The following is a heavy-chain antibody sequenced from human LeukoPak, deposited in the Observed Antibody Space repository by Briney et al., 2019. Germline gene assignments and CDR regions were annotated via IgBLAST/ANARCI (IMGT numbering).Heavy chain of an antibody. Sequence: PSETLSLTCTVSGGSMSSSSYYWGWIRQPPGKGLEWIGNIYYSGITYYNPSLKSRVTISLDTSENQFSLKLSSVTAADTAVYYCARVPVLRYFDWLYPPSFFDYWGQGTLVTVSS. J-gene: IGHJ4*02. CDR3: ARVPVLRYFDWLYPPSFFDY. CDR2: IYYSGIT. D-gene: IGHD3-9*01. CDR1: GGSMSSSSYY. V-gene: IGHV4-39*07.